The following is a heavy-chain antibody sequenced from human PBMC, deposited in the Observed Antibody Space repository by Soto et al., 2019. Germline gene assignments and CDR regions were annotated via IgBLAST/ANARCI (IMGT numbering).Heavy chain of an antibody. CDR3: AHSSYDYALDY. D-gene: IGHD5-12*01. J-gene: IGHJ4*02. V-gene: IGHV2-5*02. Sequence: QITLKESGPTLVKPTQTLTLTCTFSGFSLSTSGVGVGWISQPPGKALEWLALIYWDADKRYSPSLKTRLTITKDTSKNQVVLTMTNMDPVDTATYYCAHSSYDYALDYWGQGTLVTVSS. CDR1: GFSLSTSGVG. CDR2: IYWDADK.